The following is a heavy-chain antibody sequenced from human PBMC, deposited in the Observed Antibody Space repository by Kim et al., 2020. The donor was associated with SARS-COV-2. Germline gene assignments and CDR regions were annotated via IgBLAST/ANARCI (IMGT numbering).Heavy chain of an antibody. CDR2: INHSGST. CDR1: GGSFSGYY. D-gene: IGHD3-10*01. Sequence: SETLSLTCAVYGGSFSGYYWSWIRQPPGKGLEWIGEINHSGSTNYNPSLKSRVTISVDTSKNQFSLKLSSVTAADTAVYYCARVAGIITMVRGVHSYY. V-gene: IGHV4-34*01. J-gene: IGHJ6*01. CDR3: ARVAGIITMVRGVHSYY.